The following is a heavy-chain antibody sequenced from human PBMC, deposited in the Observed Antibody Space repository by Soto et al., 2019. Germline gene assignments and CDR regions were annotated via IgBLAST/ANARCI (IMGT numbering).Heavy chain of an antibody. J-gene: IGHJ6*02. CDR2: ISYDGSNK. V-gene: IGHV3-30*18. CDR1: GFTFSSYG. D-gene: IGHD2-21*01. CDR3: AKDFSALHYYYYGMDV. Sequence: PGGSLRLSCAASGFTFSSYGMHWVRQAPGKGLEWVAVISYDGSNKYYADSVKGRFTISRDNSKNTLYLQMNSLRAEDTAVYYCAKDFSALHYYYYGMDVWGQGTTVTVSS.